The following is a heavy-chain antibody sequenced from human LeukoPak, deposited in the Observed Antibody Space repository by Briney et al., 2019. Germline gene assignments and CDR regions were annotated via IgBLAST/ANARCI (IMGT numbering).Heavy chain of an antibody. D-gene: IGHD3-3*01. V-gene: IGHV4-59*01. CDR3: ARGGDYDFWSGYRSGWFDP. J-gene: IGHJ5*02. CDR2: IYYSGST. Sequence: PSETLSLTCTVSGGSISSYYWSWLRQPPGKGLEWIGYIYYSGSTNYNPSLKSRVTISVDTSKNQFSLKLSSVTAADTAVYYCARGGDYDFWSGYRSGWFDPWGQGIQVTVSS. CDR1: GGSISSYY.